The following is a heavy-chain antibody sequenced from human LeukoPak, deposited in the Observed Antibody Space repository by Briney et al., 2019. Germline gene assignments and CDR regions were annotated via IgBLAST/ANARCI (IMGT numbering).Heavy chain of an antibody. CDR3: ARVLADSTDTFDI. V-gene: IGHV4-59*01. CDR1: GGSISSYY. CDR2: IYYSGST. D-gene: IGHD2-15*01. J-gene: IGHJ3*02. Sequence: PSETLSLTCTVSGGSISSYYWSWIRQPPGKGLEWIGYIYYSGSTNYNPSLKSRVTISVDTSQNQFSLKLSSVTAADTAVYYCARVLADSTDTFDIWGQGTMVTVSS.